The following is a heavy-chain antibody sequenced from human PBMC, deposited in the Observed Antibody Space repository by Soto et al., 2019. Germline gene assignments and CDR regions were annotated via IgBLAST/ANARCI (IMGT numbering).Heavy chain of an antibody. J-gene: IGHJ6*02. CDR3: AGRPPEGGTMDV. CDR1: GYSFTTYW. CDR2: IYPGDSDT. Sequence: LGESLKISCNGSGYSFTTYWIAWVRQMPGKGLEWMGIIYPGDSDTRYSLSFQGQVTISADKSISTAYLQWSSLKASDTAMYYCAGRPPEGGTMDVWGPGTKVTVYS. V-gene: IGHV5-51*01. D-gene: IGHD3-16*01.